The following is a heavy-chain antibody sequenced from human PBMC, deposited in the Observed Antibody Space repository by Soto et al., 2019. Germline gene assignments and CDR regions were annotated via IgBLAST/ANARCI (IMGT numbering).Heavy chain of an antibody. V-gene: IGHV1-2*02. D-gene: IGHD2-15*01. J-gene: IGHJ5*02. CDR3: ARGRYYCSGGSCYSMVLSPKSWFDP. CDR1: GYTFTGYY. Sequence: GASVKFSCKASGYTFTGYYMHWVRQAPGQGLEWMGWINPNSGGTNYAQKFQGRVTMTRDTSISTAYMELSRLRSDDTAVYYCARGRYYCSGGSCYSMVLSPKSWFDPWGQGTLVTVSS. CDR2: INPNSGGT.